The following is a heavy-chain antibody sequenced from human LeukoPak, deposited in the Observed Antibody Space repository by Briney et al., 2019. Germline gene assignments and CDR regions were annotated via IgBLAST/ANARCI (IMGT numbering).Heavy chain of an antibody. CDR2: IYNSGST. CDR1: GYSISSGYY. J-gene: IGHJ3*02. CDR3: ARDTGGFDI. Sequence: SETLSLTCTVSGYSISSGYYWGWIRQSPGKGLEWIGSIYNSGSTYYNPSLKSRITISVDTSKNQFSLKLSSVTAADTAVYYCARDTGGFDIWGQGAMVTVSS. D-gene: IGHD2-15*01. V-gene: IGHV4-38-2*02.